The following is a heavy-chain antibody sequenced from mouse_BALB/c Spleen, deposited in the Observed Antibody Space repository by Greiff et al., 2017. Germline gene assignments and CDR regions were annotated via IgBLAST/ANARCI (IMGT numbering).Heavy chain of an antibody. CDR3: ARDDYDFDY. CDR2: ISYDGSN. J-gene: IGHJ2*01. CDR1: GYSITSGYY. V-gene: IGHV3-6*02. Sequence: DVKLVESGPGLVKPSQSLSLTCSVTGYSITSGYYWNWIRQFPGNKLEWMGYISYDGSNNYNPSLKNRISITRDTSKNQFFLKLNSVTTEDTATYYSARDDYDFDYWGQGTTLTVSS. D-gene: IGHD2-4*01.